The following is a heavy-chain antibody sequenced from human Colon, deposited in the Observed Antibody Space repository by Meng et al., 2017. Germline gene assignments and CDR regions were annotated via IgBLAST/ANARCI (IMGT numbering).Heavy chain of an antibody. CDR1: GFSFSPYW. Sequence: EVQLEESGGTLVQPGGSLRLSFAASGFSFSPYWMIWVRQAPGQGLVWVSRISSDGSTTHYADSVKGRFTISRDNSKNTLYLQMNSLRAEDTAVYYCARDFHAYTWCSGCWGQGTLVTVSS. J-gene: IGHJ4*02. V-gene: IGHV3-74*01. CDR2: ISSDGSTT. CDR3: ARDFHAYTWCSGC. D-gene: IGHD2/OR15-2a*01.